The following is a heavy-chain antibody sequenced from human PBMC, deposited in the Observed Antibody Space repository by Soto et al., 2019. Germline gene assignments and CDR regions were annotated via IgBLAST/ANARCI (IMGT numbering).Heavy chain of an antibody. V-gene: IGHV3-23*01. J-gene: IGHJ1*01. CDR2: IGGSGVTT. D-gene: IGHD2-15*01. Sequence: EVQLLESGGGLVQPGGSLRLSCAASGFTFSSYAMSWVRQAPGKGLEWVSIIGGSGVTTHYADSVKGRFTISRDNSKNPWYLEMNSLRAEDTAVYYGAQWVAVVTTTRYFQHWARAPWSPSPQ. CDR1: GFTFSSYA. CDR3: AQWVAVVTTTRYFQH.